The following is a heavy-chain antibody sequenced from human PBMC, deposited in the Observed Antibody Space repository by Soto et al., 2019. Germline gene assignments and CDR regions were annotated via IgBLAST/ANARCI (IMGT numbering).Heavy chain of an antibody. CDR3: ARAHYGPSGYYFDS. V-gene: IGHV4-30-2*01. D-gene: IGHD3-22*01. J-gene: IGHJ4*02. CDR1: GDSSTSGGYS. CDR2: IYHTGST. Sequence: QVQLQESGSGLMKPSETLSLTCSVSGDSSTSGGYSWSWIRQPPRRGLEWIGYIYHTGSTSYSPSLKGRVTISVDKSKNQFSLSLNSVTAADTAIYYCARAHYGPSGYYFDSWGQGSLFTVSS.